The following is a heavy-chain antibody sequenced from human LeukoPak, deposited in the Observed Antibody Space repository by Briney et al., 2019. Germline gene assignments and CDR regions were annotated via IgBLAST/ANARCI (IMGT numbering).Heavy chain of an antibody. J-gene: IGHJ4*02. V-gene: IGHV3-53*01. Sequence: GGSLRLSCAASGFTVSSNYMSWVRQAPGKGLEWVSVIYSGGSAYYADSVRGRFTISRDNSKNTVYLQMNSLRADDTAMYYCARDVAWWGQGTLVTASS. CDR3: ARDVAW. CDR2: IYSGGSA. CDR1: GFTVSSNY.